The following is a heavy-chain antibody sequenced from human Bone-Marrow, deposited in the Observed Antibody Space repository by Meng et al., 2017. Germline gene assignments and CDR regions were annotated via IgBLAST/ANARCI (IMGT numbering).Heavy chain of an antibody. CDR3: ARGVAVAGNYYYFYGMDV. D-gene: IGHD6-19*01. CDR2: ISYDGRNI. J-gene: IGHJ6*02. CDR1: GFTFSRCA. Sequence: GESLKISCAAPGFTFSRCAMHWVRQAPGKGLEWVAVISYDGRNIYYADSVKGRFTISRDNSKNTLYLQMNSLRPEDTALYYCARGVAVAGNYYYFYGMDVWGQGTTVTVSS. V-gene: IGHV3-30*04.